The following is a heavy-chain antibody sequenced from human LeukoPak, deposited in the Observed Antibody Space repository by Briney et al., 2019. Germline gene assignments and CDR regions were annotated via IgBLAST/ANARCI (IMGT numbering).Heavy chain of an antibody. CDR1: GGSISSYY. D-gene: IGHD3-10*01. CDR2: VSYSGST. V-gene: IGHV4-59*12. CDR3: ARAELSITDAFDI. J-gene: IGHJ3*02. Sequence: PSETLSLTCTVSGGSISSYYWNWIRQPPGKGLEWIGSVSYSGSTNYNPSLKSRVTISVDTSKNQFSLKLSSVTAADTAVYYCARAELSITDAFDIWGQGTMVTVSS.